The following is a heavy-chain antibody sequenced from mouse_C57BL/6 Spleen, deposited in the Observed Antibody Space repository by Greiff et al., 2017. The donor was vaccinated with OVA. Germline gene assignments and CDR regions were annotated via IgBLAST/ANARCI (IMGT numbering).Heavy chain of an antibody. J-gene: IGHJ1*03. V-gene: IGHV1-64*01. CDR3: ARADGYPWYFDV. D-gene: IGHD2-3*01. Sequence: VQLQQPGAELVKPGASVKLSCKASGYTFTSYWMHWVKQRPGQGLEWIGMIHPNSGSTNYNEKFKSKATLTVDKSSSTAYMQLSSLTSEDSAVYYCARADGYPWYFDVWGTGTTVTVSS. CDR1: GYTFTSYW. CDR2: IHPNSGST.